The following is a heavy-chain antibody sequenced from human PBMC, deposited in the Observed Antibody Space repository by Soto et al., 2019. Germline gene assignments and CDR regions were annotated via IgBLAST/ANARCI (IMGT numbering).Heavy chain of an antibody. CDR2: IYHSGST. CDR3: ARAPRSGYYVDY. Sequence: QLRLQESGSGLVKPSQTLSLTCAVSGGSISSGGYSWSWIRQPPGKGLEWIGYIYHSGSTYYNPSLKSRVTISVDRSKNQFSLKLSSVTAADTAVYYCARAPRSGYYVDYWGQGTLVTVSS. D-gene: IGHD3-3*01. J-gene: IGHJ4*02. V-gene: IGHV4-30-2*01. CDR1: GGSISSGGYS.